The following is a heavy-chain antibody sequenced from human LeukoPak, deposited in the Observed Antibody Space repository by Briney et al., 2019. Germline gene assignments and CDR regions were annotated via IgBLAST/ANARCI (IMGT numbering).Heavy chain of an antibody. J-gene: IGHJ5*02. CDR3: ARGPQSSLGYSSSWYGFGFDP. Sequence: GASVKVSCKASGYTFTGYYMHWVRQAPGQGLEWMGWINPNSGGTNYAQKFQGRVTMTRDTSISTAYMELSSLRSEDTAVYYCARGPQSSLGYSSSWYGFGFDPWGQGTLVTVSS. CDR1: GYTFTGYY. CDR2: INPNSGGT. V-gene: IGHV1-2*02. D-gene: IGHD6-13*01.